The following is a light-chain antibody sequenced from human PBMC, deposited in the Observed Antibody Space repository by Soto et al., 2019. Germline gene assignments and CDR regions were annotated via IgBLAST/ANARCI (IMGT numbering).Light chain of an antibody. Sequence: QSALTQPASVSGSPGQSITISCTGSSSDVGGHNYVFWYQQHPDKAPKLIIYDVSNRPSGVSNRFSGSKSGNTASLTISGLQAEDEADYYCNSYTNNSTLEVFGTGTKLTVL. CDR1: SSDVGGHNY. CDR3: NSYTNNSTLEV. V-gene: IGLV2-14*03. CDR2: DVS. J-gene: IGLJ1*01.